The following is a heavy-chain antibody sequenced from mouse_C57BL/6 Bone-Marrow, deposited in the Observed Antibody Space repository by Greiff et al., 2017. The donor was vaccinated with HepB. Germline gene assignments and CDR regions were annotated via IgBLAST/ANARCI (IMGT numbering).Heavy chain of an antibody. CDR3: AREGYYDYDESFAY. V-gene: IGHV1-64*01. D-gene: IGHD2-4*01. CDR1: GYTFTSYW. CDR2: IHPNSGST. Sequence: QVQLQQPGAELVKPGASVKLSCKASGYTFTSYWMHWVKQRPRQGLEWIGMIHPNSGSTNYNEKFKSKATLTVDKSSSTAYMQLSSLTSEDSAVYYCAREGYYDYDESFAYWGQGTLVTVSA. J-gene: IGHJ3*01.